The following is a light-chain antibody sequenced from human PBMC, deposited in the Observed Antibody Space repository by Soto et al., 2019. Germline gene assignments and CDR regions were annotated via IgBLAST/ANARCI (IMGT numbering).Light chain of an antibody. Sequence: DTVMTQSPLSLTVSPGEPDTISCKTSQSLLHITGETFLFWYLQKPGQSTQLLIYEVSTRVSGVPDRFSGSGSGTDFTLEISRVETDEVGIYYCMQSTQLPPTFGQGTRLEIK. J-gene: IGKJ5*01. CDR2: EVS. V-gene: IGKV2D-29*02. CDR3: MQSTQLPPT. CDR1: QSLLHITGETF.